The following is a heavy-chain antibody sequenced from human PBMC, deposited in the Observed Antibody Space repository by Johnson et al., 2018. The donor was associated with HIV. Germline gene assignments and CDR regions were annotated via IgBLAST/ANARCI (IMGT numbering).Heavy chain of an antibody. CDR3: AREIAPYCGGDCSQSAFDI. CDR2: ISYDGGDK. CDR1: GFTFSSYA. D-gene: IGHD2-21*01. J-gene: IGHJ3*02. Sequence: QVQLVESGGGVVQPGRSLRLSCAASGFTFSSYAMYWVRQAPVKGLEWAAVISYDGGDKDYADSAKGRFSISRDSSKNTLYLQMNSLRAEDTAVYYCAREIAPYCGGDCSQSAFDIWGQGTMVTVSS. V-gene: IGHV3-30*19.